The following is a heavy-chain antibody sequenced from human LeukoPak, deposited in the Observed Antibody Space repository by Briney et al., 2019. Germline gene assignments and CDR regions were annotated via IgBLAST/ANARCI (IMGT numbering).Heavy chain of an antibody. CDR2: ISGSGGST. D-gene: IGHD1-7*01. J-gene: IGHJ4*02. Sequence: GGSLRLSCAASGFTFSSYAMSWVRQAPGKGLEGVSAISGSGGSTYYADSVKGRFTISRDNSKNTLYLQMNSLRAEDTAAYYCAKVSGTILRYFDYWGQGTLVTVSS. CDR3: AKVSGTILRYFDY. V-gene: IGHV3-23*01. CDR1: GFTFSSYA.